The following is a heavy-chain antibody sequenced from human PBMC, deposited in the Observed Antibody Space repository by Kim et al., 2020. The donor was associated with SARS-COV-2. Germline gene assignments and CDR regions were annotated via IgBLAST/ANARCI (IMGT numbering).Heavy chain of an antibody. J-gene: IGHJ4*02. CDR2: IIPIFGTA. CDR3: VRAGRGPLGEHYRFDY. D-gene: IGHD3-16*01. CDR1: GGTFSSYA. Sequence: SVKVSCKASGGTFSSYAISWVRQAPGQGLEWMGGIIPIFGTATYAQKFQGRVTITADESTSTAYMELSSLRSEDTAVYYCVRAGRGPLGEHYRFDYWGQGTLVTVSS. V-gene: IGHV1-69*13.